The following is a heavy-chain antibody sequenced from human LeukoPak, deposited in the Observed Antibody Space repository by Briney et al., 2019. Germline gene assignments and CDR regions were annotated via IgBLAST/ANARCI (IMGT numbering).Heavy chain of an antibody. V-gene: IGHV1-2*04. D-gene: IGHD2-2*01. Sequence: ASVKVSCKAFGYTFTGYYMHWVRQAPGQGLEWMGWINPNSGGTNYAQKFQGWVTMTRDTSISTAYMELSRLRSDDTAVYYCARGRIVVVPAATPAYYFDYWGQGTLVTVSS. J-gene: IGHJ4*02. CDR1: GYTFTGYY. CDR2: INPNSGGT. CDR3: ARGRIVVVPAATPAYYFDY.